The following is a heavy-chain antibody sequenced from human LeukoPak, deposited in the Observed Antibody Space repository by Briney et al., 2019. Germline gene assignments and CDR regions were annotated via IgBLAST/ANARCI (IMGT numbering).Heavy chain of an antibody. D-gene: IGHD5-24*01. CDR1: GGSINSHSYY. Sequence: SETLSLTCTVSGGSINSHSYYWGWIRQPPGKGREWIGSVYYDGTSYSNPSLKSRVAVFVDTSRDQFSLDLSFVTAADTALYYCARHISTNTGYFDSCGQGTLVSVSS. J-gene: IGHJ4*02. CDR2: VYYDGTS. CDR3: ARHISTNTGYFDS. V-gene: IGHV4-39*01.